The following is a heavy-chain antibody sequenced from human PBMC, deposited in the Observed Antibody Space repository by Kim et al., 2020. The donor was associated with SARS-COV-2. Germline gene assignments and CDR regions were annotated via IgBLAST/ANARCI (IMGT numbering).Heavy chain of an antibody. D-gene: IGHD5-18*01. CDR2: ISSSSSYI. Sequence: GGSLRLSCAASGFTFSSYSMNWVRQAPGKGLEWVSSISSSSSYIYYADSVKGRFTISRDNAKNSLYLQMNSLRAEDTAVYYCASEPRYSYGPAVWTWGQGTLVTVSS. V-gene: IGHV3-21*01. CDR3: ASEPRYSYGPAVWT. CDR1: GFTFSSYS. J-gene: IGHJ5*02.